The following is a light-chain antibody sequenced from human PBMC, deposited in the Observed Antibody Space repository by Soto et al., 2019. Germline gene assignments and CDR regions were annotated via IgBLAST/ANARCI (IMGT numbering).Light chain of an antibody. CDR1: SGDIGSYNR. CDR2: EVT. Sequence: QSALTQPASVSGSPGQSITISCTGTSGDIGSYNRVSWYRQHPGKAPKLIIYEVTDRPSGVSNRFSGSKSGNTASLTISGLQAEDEAEYYCSSYTNNNTRACVFGTGTQLTVL. CDR3: SSYTNNNTRACV. J-gene: IGLJ7*01. V-gene: IGLV2-14*01.